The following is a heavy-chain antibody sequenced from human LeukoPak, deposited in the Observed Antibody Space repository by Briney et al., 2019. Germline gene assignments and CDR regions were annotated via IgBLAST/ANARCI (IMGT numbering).Heavy chain of an antibody. D-gene: IGHD3-3*01. V-gene: IGHV4-34*01. CDR1: GGSFSGYY. CDR2: INHSGST. CDR3: ARGRPPYYDFWSGYLSYYYYMDV. Sequence: SETLSLTCAVYGGSFSGYYWSWIRQPPGKGLEWIGEINHSGSTNYNPSLKSRVTISVDTSKNRFSLKLSSVTAADTAVYYCARGRPPYYDFWSGYLSYYYYMDVWGKGTTVTVSS. J-gene: IGHJ6*03.